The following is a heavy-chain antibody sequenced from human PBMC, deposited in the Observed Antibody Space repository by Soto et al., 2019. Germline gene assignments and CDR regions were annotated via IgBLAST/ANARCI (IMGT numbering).Heavy chain of an antibody. Sequence: EVQLLESGGGLVQPGGSLRLSCAASGFTFSSYAMSRVRQAPGKGLEWVSAISGSGGSTYYADSVKGRFTISRDNSKNTLYLQMNSLRAEDTAVYYCAKERSIAVAAYDAFDIWGQGTMVTVSS. J-gene: IGHJ3*02. D-gene: IGHD6-19*01. V-gene: IGHV3-23*01. CDR2: ISGSGGST. CDR3: AKERSIAVAAYDAFDI. CDR1: GFTFSSYA.